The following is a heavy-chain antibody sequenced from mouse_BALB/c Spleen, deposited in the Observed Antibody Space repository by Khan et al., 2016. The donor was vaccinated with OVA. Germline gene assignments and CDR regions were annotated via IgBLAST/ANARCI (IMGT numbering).Heavy chain of an antibody. CDR1: GFTFSNYA. V-gene: IGHV5-6-5*01. CDR3: ARGYWFAY. J-gene: IGHJ3*01. Sequence: EVQLVESGGGLVKPGGSLKLSCAASGFTFSNYAMSWVRQSPEKRLEWVASISSGDSTYYPDSVKGRFTISRDNARNIPYLQMSSLRSEDTAMYSSARGYWFAYWGQGTLVTVSA. CDR2: ISSGDST.